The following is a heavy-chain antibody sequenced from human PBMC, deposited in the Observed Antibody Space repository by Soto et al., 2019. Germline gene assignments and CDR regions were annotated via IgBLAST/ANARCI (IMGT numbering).Heavy chain of an antibody. CDR1: GYTFTSYG. CDR3: ARDPGKSGSYYHSYYYGMDV. Sequence: EASVKVSCKASGYTFTSYGISWVRQAPGQGLEWMGWISAYNGNTNYAQKLQGRVTMTTDTSTSTAYMELRSLRSDDTAVYYCARDPGKSGSYYHSYYYGMDVWGQGTTVTVSS. J-gene: IGHJ6*02. V-gene: IGHV1-18*01. D-gene: IGHD3-10*01. CDR2: ISAYNGNT.